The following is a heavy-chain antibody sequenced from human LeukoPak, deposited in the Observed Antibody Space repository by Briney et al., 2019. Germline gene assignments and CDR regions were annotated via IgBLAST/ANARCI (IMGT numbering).Heavy chain of an antibody. Sequence: QAGGSLRLSCAASGFTFSAYAMSWVRQAPGKGLEWVSAISSSGGYTYYADSVKGRFTISRDNSKNTLYLQMNSLRAEETAVYYCAKHVGDNQDGCYSDYWGQGTLVTVSS. CDR2: ISSSGGYT. CDR1: GFTFSAYA. CDR3: AKHVGDNQDGCYSDY. D-gene: IGHD1-1*01. J-gene: IGHJ4*02. V-gene: IGHV3-23*01.